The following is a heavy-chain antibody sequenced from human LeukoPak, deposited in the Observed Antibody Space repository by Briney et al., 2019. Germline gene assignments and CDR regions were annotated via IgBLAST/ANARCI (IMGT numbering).Heavy chain of an antibody. J-gene: IGHJ4*02. V-gene: IGHV1-69*13. D-gene: IGHD5-12*01. Sequence: ASVKVSCKAYGGTFSSYAISWVRQAPGQWLEWMGGIIPIFGTANYAQKFQGRVTITADESTSTAYMELSSLRSEDTAVYYCARGVTVATTPSGFDYWGQGTLVTVSS. CDR1: GGTFSSYA. CDR3: ARGVTVATTPSGFDY. CDR2: IIPIFGTA.